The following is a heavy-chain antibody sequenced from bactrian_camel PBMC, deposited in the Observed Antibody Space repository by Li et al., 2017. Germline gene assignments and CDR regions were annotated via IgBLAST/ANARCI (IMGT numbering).Heavy chain of an antibody. J-gene: IGHJ4*01. V-gene: IGHV3S53*01. CDR2: IDSFGST. D-gene: IGHD7*01. CDR1: GYTYTKHC. CDR3: AADVGMMSGDCRPNY. Sequence: VQLVESGGGSVQAGGSLRLSCVASGYTYTKHCVGWFRQAPGQEREGVARIDSFGSTSYADSVKGRFTISQDATNTVHLQMNNLKAEDTAIYYCAADVGMMSGDCRPNYWGQGTQVTVS.